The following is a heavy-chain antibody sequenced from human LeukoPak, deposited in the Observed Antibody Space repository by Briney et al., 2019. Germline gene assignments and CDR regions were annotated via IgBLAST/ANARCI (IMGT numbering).Heavy chain of an antibody. Sequence: GGSLRLSCAASGFTFSNYAMSWVRQAPGKGLEWVSSLSDNGGSPYYADSVKGRFTISRDNSKNTLYLHMNSLRVEDTAVYYCAKDPETYSSRWFDSWGQGTLVTVSS. D-gene: IGHD2-21*01. V-gene: IGHV3-23*01. CDR2: LSDNGGSP. CDR1: GFTFSNYA. J-gene: IGHJ5*01. CDR3: AKDPETYSSRWFDS.